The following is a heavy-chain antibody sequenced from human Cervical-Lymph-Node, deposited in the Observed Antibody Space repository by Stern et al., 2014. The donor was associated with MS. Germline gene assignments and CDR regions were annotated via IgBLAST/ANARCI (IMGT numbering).Heavy chain of an antibody. D-gene: IGHD1-1*01. J-gene: IGHJ4*02. CDR2: INGDGTGA. Sequence: EVQLVESGGGLVQPGGSLMISCVASGFTFRTYWMHWVRQGPGKGLEWVSRINGDGTGANYAGSVRERFTISRNNANNTMSLQLDNLRVEDTAIYYCASAYRESWGQGTLVTVST. CDR1: GFTFRTYW. V-gene: IGHV3-74*02. CDR3: ASAYRES.